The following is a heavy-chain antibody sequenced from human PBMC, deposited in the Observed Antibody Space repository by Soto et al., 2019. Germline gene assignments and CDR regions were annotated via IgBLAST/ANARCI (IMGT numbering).Heavy chain of an antibody. D-gene: IGHD2-2*01. CDR3: ARDVMDCSSTSCYFGAFDI. Sequence: SETLSLTCTVSGGSISSYYWSWIRQPPGKGLEWIGYIYYSGSTNYNPSLKSRVTISVDTSKNQFSLKLSSVTAADTAVYYCARDVMDCSSTSCYFGAFDIWGQGTMVTVSS. CDR2: IYYSGST. V-gene: IGHV4-59*01. J-gene: IGHJ3*02. CDR1: GGSISSYY.